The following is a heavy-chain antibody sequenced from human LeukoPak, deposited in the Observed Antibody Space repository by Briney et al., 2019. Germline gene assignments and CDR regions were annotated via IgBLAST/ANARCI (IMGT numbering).Heavy chain of an antibody. CDR2: INWNGGSI. Sequence: GGSLRLSCAASGFTFDDYGMSWVRQAPGKGLEWVSGINWNGGSIGYADSVKGRFTISRDNAKNSLYLQMNSLRAEDTALYYCARDDYGDYSIWFDPWGQGTLVTVSS. CDR1: GFTFDDYG. V-gene: IGHV3-20*04. J-gene: IGHJ5*02. D-gene: IGHD4-17*01. CDR3: ARDDYGDYSIWFDP.